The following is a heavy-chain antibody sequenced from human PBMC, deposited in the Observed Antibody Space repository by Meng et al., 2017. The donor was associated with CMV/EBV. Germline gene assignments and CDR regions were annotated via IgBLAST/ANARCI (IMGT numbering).Heavy chain of an antibody. CDR2: INHSGST. CDR1: GSFSGYY. J-gene: IGHJ5*02. Sequence: GSFSGYYWSWIRQPPGKGLEWIGEINHSGSTNYNPSLKSRVTISVDTSKNQFSLKLSSVTAADTAVYYCARPNHYCSSTSCPNGFDPWGQGTLVTVSS. D-gene: IGHD2-2*01. V-gene: IGHV4-34*01. CDR3: ARPNHYCSSTSCPNGFDP.